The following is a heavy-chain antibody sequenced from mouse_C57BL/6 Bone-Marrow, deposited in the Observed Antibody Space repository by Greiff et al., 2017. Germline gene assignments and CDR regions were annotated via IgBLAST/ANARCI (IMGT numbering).Heavy chain of an antibody. J-gene: IGHJ3*01. CDR3: ARHGYYGSSLFAY. CDR1: GYTFTEYT. CDR2: FYPGSGSI. D-gene: IGHD1-1*01. Sequence: VMLVESGAELVKPGASVKLSCKASGYTFTEYTIHWVKQRSGQGLEWIGWFYPGSGSIKYNEKFKDKDTLTADKYSSTVYMELSRFTSEYSAVYFCARHGYYGSSLFAYWGQGTLVTVSA. V-gene: IGHV1-62-2*01.